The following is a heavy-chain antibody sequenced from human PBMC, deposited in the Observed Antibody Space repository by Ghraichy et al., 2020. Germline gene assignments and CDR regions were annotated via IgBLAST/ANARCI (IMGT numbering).Heavy chain of an antibody. V-gene: IGHV3-23*01. D-gene: IGHD7-27*01. Sequence: GESLNISCAASGFTLSNHAMSWVRQAPGKGLEWVSGLSSRGGSTYYADSVTGRFTISRDNSKNTLYLQMNSLRVEDTAVYYCAKRGLTGEGYYFDYWGQGPLVTVS. J-gene: IGHJ4*02. CDR1: GFTLSNHA. CDR2: LSSRGGST. CDR3: AKRGLTGEGYYFDY.